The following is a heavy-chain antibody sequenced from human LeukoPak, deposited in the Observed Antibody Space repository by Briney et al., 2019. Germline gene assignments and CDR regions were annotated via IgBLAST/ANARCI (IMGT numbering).Heavy chain of an antibody. CDR2: ISADGGST. CDR1: GLNFGDSA. V-gene: IGHV3-43*02. CDR3: AKESGKFDY. Sequence: GGSLRLSCVASGLNFGDSAMHWVRQAPGKGLEWVSLISADGGSTFSSDSVKGRFSISRDNSKNSLYLQMDSLGSEDTAMYYCAKESGKFDYWGQGTLVAVSS. J-gene: IGHJ4*02.